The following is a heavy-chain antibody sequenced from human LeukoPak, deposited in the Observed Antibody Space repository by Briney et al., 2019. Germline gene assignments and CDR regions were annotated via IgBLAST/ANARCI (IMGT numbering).Heavy chain of an antibody. CDR2: IIPMFGSA. CDR3: ANSNGVGY. CDR1: GYTFTSYG. V-gene: IGHV1-69*13. D-gene: IGHD1-26*01. Sequence: ASVKVSCKASGYTFTSYGISWVRQAPGQGLEWMGGIIPMFGSAKYIQKFQGRVTITADESTSTVYMEVSSLRSEDTAVYYCANSNGVGYWGQGTLVIVSS. J-gene: IGHJ4*02.